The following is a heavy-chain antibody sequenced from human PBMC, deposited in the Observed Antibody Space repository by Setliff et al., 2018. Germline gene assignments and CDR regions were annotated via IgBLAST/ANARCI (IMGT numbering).Heavy chain of an antibody. CDR2: VGDSNSIT. CDR3: ARSVWVGASETEY. D-gene: IGHD1-26*01. CDR1: GFSFSSFA. V-gene: IGHV3-23*01. J-gene: IGHJ4*02. Sequence: PGGSLRLSCAASGFSFSSFAMTWIRQAPGKALEWVSSVGDSNSITYYPDSAKGRFTISRDNAKNMVYLQLNSLRVEDTAVYYCARSVWVGASETEYWGQGTLVTVSS.